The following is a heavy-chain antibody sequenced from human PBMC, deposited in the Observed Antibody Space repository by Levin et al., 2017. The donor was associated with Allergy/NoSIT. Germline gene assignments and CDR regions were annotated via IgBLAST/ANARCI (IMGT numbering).Heavy chain of an antibody. J-gene: IGHJ3*02. CDR2: ISAYNGNT. CDR1: GYTFTSYG. V-gene: IGHV1-18*01. D-gene: IGHD3-10*01. Sequence: ASVKVSCKASGYTFTSYGISWVRQAPGQGLEWMGWISAYNGNTNYAQKLQGRVTMTTDTSTSTAYMELRSLRSDDTAVYYCARDQGRGSGSYYISLEAFDIWGQGTMVTVSS. CDR3: ARDQGRGSGSYYISLEAFDI.